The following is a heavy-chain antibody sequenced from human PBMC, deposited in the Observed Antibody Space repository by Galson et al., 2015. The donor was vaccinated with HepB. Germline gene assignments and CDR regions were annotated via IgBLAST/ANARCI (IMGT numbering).Heavy chain of an antibody. D-gene: IGHD5-12*01. V-gene: IGHV3-21*01. J-gene: IGHJ4*02. Sequence: SLRLSCAASGFTFSSYSLNWVRQAPGKGLEWVSSISSSSSYIYYADSVKGRFTISRDNAKNSLYLQMNSLRAEDTAVYYCARGLIRAYSGYDGDYFDYWGQGTLVTVSS. CDR2: ISSSSSYI. CDR3: ARGLIRAYSGYDGDYFDY. CDR1: GFTFSSYS.